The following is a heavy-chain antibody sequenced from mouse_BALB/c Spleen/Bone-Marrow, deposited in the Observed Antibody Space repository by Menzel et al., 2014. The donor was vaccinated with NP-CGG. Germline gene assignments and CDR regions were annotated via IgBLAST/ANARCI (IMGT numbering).Heavy chain of an antibody. CDR3: ARTAYFYGRGYFDY. J-gene: IGHJ2*01. D-gene: IGHD1-1*01. CDR2: INPNSGGT. Sequence: VHVKQSGPELVMPGASMKISCKASGYSFTGYTMNWVKQSHGKNLEWIGLINPNSGGTSYNQKFKGKATLNVDKSSSTAYMELLSLTSEDSAVYYCARTAYFYGRGYFDYWGQGTTLTVSS. V-gene: IGHV1-18*01. CDR1: GYSFTGYT.